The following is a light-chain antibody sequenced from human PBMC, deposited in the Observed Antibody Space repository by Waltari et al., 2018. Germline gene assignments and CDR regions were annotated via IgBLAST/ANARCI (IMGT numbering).Light chain of an antibody. Sequence: QSVLTQPPSASGAPGQTINITCSGSGSNIGPNYIYWLQQFPGKAPRLIIHNNDQRPSGVPDRFSGSKSGISGSLAISGLRSDDEADYYCAAWDETLNTFLFGTGTKVAAL. CDR2: NND. CDR1: GSNIGPNY. CDR3: AAWDETLNTFL. J-gene: IGLJ1*01. V-gene: IGLV1-47*01.